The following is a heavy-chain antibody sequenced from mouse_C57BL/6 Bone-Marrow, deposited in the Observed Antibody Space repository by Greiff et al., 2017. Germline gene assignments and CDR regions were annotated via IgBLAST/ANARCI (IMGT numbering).Heavy chain of an antibody. CDR2: IYPGGGYT. D-gene: IGHD3-3*01. J-gene: IGHJ4*01. V-gene: IGHV1-63*01. CDR3: GISRASYSSHYARDY. CDR1: GYTFTNYW. Sequence: QVQLKESGAELVRPGTSVKMSCKASGYTFTNYWIGWVKQSPGHSLEWIGDIYPGGGYTNYNEKFKGKATLPADKSSSTAYMQISSMTSDDAAIYYWGISRASYSSHYARDYWGQGTSVTVAS.